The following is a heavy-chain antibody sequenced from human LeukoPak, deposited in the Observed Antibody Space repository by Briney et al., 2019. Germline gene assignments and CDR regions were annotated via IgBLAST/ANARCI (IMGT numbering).Heavy chain of an antibody. V-gene: IGHV1-2*02. CDR2: INPNSGGT. J-gene: IGHJ4*02. D-gene: IGHD1-26*01. Sequence: ASVKVSCKASGYTFTGYYMPWVRQAPGQGLEWMGWINPNSGGTNYAQKFQGRVTMTRDTSISTAYMELSRLRSDDTAVYYCARDPIVGATPFDYWGQGTLVTVSS. CDR1: GYTFTGYY. CDR3: ARDPIVGATPFDY.